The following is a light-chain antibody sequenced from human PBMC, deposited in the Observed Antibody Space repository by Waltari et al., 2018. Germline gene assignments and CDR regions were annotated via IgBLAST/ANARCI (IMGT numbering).Light chain of an antibody. CDR1: SSDVGNYNL. CDR2: EGS. Sequence: QSALTQPASVSGSPGQSITISCTGTSSDVGNYNLLSWYQQHPGKAPQLIICEGSKRPSGVSNRFSGSKFGNTASLTISGLQAEDEADYYCCSYAAYSPVLFGGGTKVTVL. J-gene: IGLJ2*01. CDR3: CSYAAYSPVL. V-gene: IGLV2-23*01.